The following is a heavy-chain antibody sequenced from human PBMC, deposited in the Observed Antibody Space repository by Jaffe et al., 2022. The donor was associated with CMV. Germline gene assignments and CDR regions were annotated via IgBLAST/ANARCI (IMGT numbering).Heavy chain of an antibody. J-gene: IGHJ6*03. V-gene: IGHV4-59*08. D-gene: IGHD5-18*01. CDR1: GGSISSYY. Sequence: QVQLQESGPGLVKPSETLSLTCTVSGGSISSYYWSWIRQPPGKGLEWIGYIYYSGSTNYNPSLKSRVTISVDTSKNQFSLKLSSVTAADTAVYYCARTSGYSYGKYYYYYYYMDVWGKGTTVTVSS. CDR3: ARTSGYSYGKYYYYYYYMDV. CDR2: IYYSGST.